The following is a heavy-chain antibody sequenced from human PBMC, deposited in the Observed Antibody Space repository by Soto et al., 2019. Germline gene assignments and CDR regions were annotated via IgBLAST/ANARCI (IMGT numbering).Heavy chain of an antibody. CDR3: ARVIGGLYYFDY. CDR1: GYTFTSYA. V-gene: IGHV1-3*01. CDR2: INAGNGNT. J-gene: IGHJ4*02. D-gene: IGHD3-16*01. Sequence: ASVKVSCKASGYTFTSYAMHWVRQAPGQSLEWMGWINAGNGNTKYSQKFQGRVTITRDTSASTAYMELSSLRSEDTAVYYCARVIGGLYYFDYWGQGTLVTVSS.